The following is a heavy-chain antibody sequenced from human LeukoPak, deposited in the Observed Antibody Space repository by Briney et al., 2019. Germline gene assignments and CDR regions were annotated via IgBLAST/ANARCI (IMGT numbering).Heavy chain of an antibody. D-gene: IGHD5-12*01. CDR2: INPNSGGT. V-gene: IGHV1-2*02. Sequence: ASVKVSCKASGYTFTGYYMHWVRQAPGQGLEWMGWINPNSGGTNYAQKFQGRVTMTRDTSTSTAYMELRSLRSDDMAVYYCARERGYRLYYFDYWGQGTLVTVSS. CDR1: GYTFTGYY. CDR3: ARERGYRLYYFDY. J-gene: IGHJ4*02.